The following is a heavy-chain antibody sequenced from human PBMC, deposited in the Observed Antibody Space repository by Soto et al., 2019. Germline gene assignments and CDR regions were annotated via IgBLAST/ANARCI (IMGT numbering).Heavy chain of an antibody. CDR3: ARHHSSWYQGWLDP. J-gene: IGHJ5*02. Sequence: GGSLRLSCAASGFTFSSYAMHWVRQAPGKGLEWVAVISYDGSNKYYADSVKGRFTISRDNSKNTLYLQMNSLRAEDTAVYYCARHHSSWYQGWLDPWGQGTMVTVYS. CDR2: ISYDGSNK. CDR1: GFTFSSYA. V-gene: IGHV3-30-3*01. D-gene: IGHD6-13*01.